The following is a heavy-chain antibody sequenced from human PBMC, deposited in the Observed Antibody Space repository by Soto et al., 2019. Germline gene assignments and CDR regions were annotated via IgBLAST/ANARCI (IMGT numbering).Heavy chain of an antibody. V-gene: IGHV1-69*01. Sequence: QVQLVQSGAEVSKPGSSVKVSCKASGGTFSNYAITWVRQAPGQGLEWMGGIIPIFGTANYAQKFQGRVTITADESTSTAYMELSSLRSEDTAVYYCAGGVTTAPSRLGYYYYGMDVCSQGTTVTVSS. CDR1: GGTFSNYA. CDR3: AGGVTTAPSRLGYYYYGMDV. CDR2: IIPIFGTA. J-gene: IGHJ6*02. D-gene: IGHD4-17*01.